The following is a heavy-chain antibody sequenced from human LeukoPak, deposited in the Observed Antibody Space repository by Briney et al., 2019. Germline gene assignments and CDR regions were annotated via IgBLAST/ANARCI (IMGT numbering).Heavy chain of an antibody. CDR3: ARELHVERDDY. J-gene: IGHJ4*02. CDR1: GFVFTSYG. CDR2: ISANDGKT. D-gene: IGHD1-1*01. V-gene: IGHV1-18*01. Sequence: ASVKVSCKASGFVFTSYGFTWVRQAPGQGLEWMGWISANDGKTHYSEKHQGRVTMSTDTVTSTAYMELRSLRSHDTAVYYCARELHVERDDYWGQGTLVTVSS.